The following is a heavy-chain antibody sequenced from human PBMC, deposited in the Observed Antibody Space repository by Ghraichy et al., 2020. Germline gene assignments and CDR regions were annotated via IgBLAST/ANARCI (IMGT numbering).Heavy chain of an antibody. V-gene: IGHV3-33*01. CDR2: IWNDGINK. D-gene: IGHD2-15*01. CDR1: GFTFSTYG. Sequence: GGSLRLSCAASGFTFSTYGFHWVRQAPGKGLEWVSVIWNDGINKYYAESVKGRFTISRDNSKNTVFLQMNSLRSEDTAVYYCARDLEEDCSGGSCYCFPHWGQGTLVSVSS. J-gene: IGHJ1*01. CDR3: ARDLEEDCSGGSCYCFPH.